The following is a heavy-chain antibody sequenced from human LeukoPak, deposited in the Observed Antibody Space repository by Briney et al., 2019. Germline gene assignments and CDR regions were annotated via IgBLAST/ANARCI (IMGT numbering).Heavy chain of an antibody. J-gene: IGHJ4*02. CDR1: GNYW. D-gene: IGHD2-15*01. CDR3: ARDGARSGGSCFD. V-gene: IGHV3-74*01. CDR2: INSDGSWT. Sequence: QPGGSLRLSCAASGNYWMHWVRQAPGKGLVWVSHINSDGSWTSYADSVKGRFTISKDNAKNTVYLQMNNLRSEDTAVYYCARDGARSGGSCFDWGQGTLVTVSS.